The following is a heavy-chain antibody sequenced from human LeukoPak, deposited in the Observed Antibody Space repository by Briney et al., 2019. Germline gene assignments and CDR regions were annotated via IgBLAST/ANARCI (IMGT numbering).Heavy chain of an antibody. CDR1: GFTFSNAW. CDR3: TSKGLRRYYMDV. V-gene: IGHV3-15*01. Sequence: GGSLRLSCAASGFTFSNAWMSWVRQAPGKGLEWVGRIKSKTDGGTTDYAAPVKGRFTISRDDSKNTLYLQMNSLKTEDTAVYYCTSKGLRRYYMDVWGKGTTVTVSS. J-gene: IGHJ6*03. CDR2: IKSKTDGGTT.